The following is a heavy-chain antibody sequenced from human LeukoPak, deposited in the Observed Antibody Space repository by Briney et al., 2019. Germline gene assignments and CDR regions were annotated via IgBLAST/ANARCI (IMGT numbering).Heavy chain of an antibody. CDR3: ARGVLYYYYGMDV. D-gene: IGHD5/OR15-5a*01. Sequence: PGGSLRLSCAASGFTFSSYAMSWVRQAPGKGLEWVSAISGSGGSTYYADSVKGRFTISRDNSKNTLYLQMNSLRAEDTAVYYCARGVLYYYYGMDVWGQGTTVTVSS. CDR2: ISGSGGST. J-gene: IGHJ6*02. CDR1: GFTFSSYA. V-gene: IGHV3-23*01.